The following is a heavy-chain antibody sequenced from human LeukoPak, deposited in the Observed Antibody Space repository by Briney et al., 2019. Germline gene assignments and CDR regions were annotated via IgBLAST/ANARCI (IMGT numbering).Heavy chain of an antibody. CDR1: GFDFSSYS. CDR2: ISSSSSYI. D-gene: IGHD2-2*01. V-gene: IGHV3-21*01. CDR3: ARRGYCSSTSCYNRIYYGMDV. J-gene: IGHJ6*02. Sequence: GGSLRLSCAASGFDFSSYSMNWVRQAPGKGLEWVPSISSSSSYIYHADSVKGRFTISRDNAKNSLYLQMNSLRAEDTAVYYCARRGYCSSTSCYNRIYYGMDVWGQGTTVTVSS.